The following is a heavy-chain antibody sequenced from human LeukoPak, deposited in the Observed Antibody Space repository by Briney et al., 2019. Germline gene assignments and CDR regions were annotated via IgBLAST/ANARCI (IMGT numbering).Heavy chain of an antibody. CDR2: IIPILGIA. CDR3: VVVVTGMPVDAFDI. J-gene: IGHJ3*02. D-gene: IGHD2-21*02. CDR1: GGTFSSYA. V-gene: IGHV1-69*04. Sequence: SVNVSCKPSGGTFSSYAISWVRQAPGQGREWMGRIIPILGIANYAQKFNGRVTITADKSTSTAYMELSSLRSEDTAVYYCVVVVTGMPVDAFDIWGQGTMVTVSS.